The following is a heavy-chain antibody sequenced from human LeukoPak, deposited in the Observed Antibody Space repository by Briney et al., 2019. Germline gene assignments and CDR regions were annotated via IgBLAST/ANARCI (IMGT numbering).Heavy chain of an antibody. J-gene: IGHJ4*02. CDR1: GGSISRSTYY. D-gene: IGHD2-2*01. Sequence: SETQSLTYTVSGGSISRSTYYWGWIRQPPGKGLESIGSIYYSGHTYYNPSLKSRVTISVDTSKIQFYLKLSSVTAADTAVYYCASYISTPSRRNLDCWGQGTLVTVSS. CDR3: ASYISTPSRRNLDC. V-gene: IGHV4-39*01. CDR2: IYYSGHT.